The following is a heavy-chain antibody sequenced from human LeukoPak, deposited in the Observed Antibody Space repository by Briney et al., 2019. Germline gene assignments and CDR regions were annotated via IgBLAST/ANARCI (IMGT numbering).Heavy chain of an antibody. CDR2: IYHSGST. Sequence: SETLSLTCSVSGGSISSSSYFWAWVRQPPGKGLEWIGYIYHSGSTSYNPSLESRVTISVDTSKSQISLRLSSVTAADTAIYYCARAPPDYSSGYCPDYWGQGTLVTVSS. V-gene: IGHV4-61*05. D-gene: IGHD6-19*01. J-gene: IGHJ4*02. CDR3: ARAPPDYSSGYCPDY. CDR1: GGSISSSSYF.